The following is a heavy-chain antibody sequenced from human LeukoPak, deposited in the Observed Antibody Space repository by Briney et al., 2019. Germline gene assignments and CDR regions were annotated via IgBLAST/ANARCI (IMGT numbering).Heavy chain of an antibody. CDR2: IIHIFGTA. CDR3: ARGDIVATIGYYYYYGMDV. CDR1: GGTFSSYA. D-gene: IGHD5-12*01. Sequence: ASVNVSCKASGGTFSSYAISWVRQAPGRGLAGMGGIIHIFGTANYVQKFQGRVTITADESTSTAYMELSSLRSEDTAVYYCARGDIVATIGYYYYYGMDVWGKGTTVTVSS. J-gene: IGHJ6*04. V-gene: IGHV1-69*13.